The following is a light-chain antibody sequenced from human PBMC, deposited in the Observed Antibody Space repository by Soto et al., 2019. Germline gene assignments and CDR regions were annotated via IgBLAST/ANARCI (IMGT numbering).Light chain of an antibody. Sequence: QSVLTQPPSASGTPAQRVTISCSGSSSNIGRNYVYWYQQLPGTAPKLLIYSNNQRPSGVPDRFSGSNSGTSASLAIRGLRSEDEADYYCAAWDDSLSGYVFGTGTKVTVL. CDR2: SNN. V-gene: IGLV1-47*02. CDR1: SSNIGRNY. CDR3: AAWDDSLSGYV. J-gene: IGLJ1*01.